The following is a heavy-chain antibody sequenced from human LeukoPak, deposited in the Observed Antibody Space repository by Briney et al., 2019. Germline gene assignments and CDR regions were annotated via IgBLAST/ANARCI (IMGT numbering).Heavy chain of an antibody. CDR1: GFTFSSYG. D-gene: IGHD1-26*01. V-gene: IGHV3-23*01. J-gene: IGHJ6*03. CDR3: AKREWELPYYHYYYMDV. CDR2: ISGSGGST. Sequence: GGSLRLSCAASGFTFSSYGMSWVRQAPGKGLEWVSAISGSGGSTYYADSVKGRFTISRDNSKNTLYLQMNSLRAEDTAVYYCAKREWELPYYHYYYMDVWGKGTTVTVSS.